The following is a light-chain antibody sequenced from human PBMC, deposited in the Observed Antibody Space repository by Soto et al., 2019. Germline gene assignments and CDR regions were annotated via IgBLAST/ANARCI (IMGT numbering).Light chain of an antibody. CDR2: DVS. CDR1: SSDVGGYNY. J-gene: IGLJ1*01. Sequence: QSVLTQPRSVSGSPGQSVTISCTGTSSDVGGYNYVSWYHQHPGKAPKLMIYDVSKRPSGVPDRFSGSKSGNTASLTFSGLQAEDEADYYCCSYAGSYTLYVFGTGTKLTVL. V-gene: IGLV2-11*01. CDR3: CSYAGSYTLYV.